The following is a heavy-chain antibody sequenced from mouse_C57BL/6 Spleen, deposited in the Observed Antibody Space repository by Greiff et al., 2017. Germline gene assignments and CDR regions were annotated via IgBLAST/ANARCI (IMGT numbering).Heavy chain of an antibody. Sequence: QVQLQQPGAELVRPGSSVKLSCKASGYTFTSYWMHWVKQRPIQGLEWIGNIDPSDSETHYNQKFKDKATLTVDKSSSTAYMQLSSLTSEDSAVYYCARERLGNLGAWFAYWGQGTLVTVSA. J-gene: IGHJ3*01. CDR2: IDPSDSET. D-gene: IGHD2-1*01. CDR1: GYTFTSYW. CDR3: ARERLGNLGAWFAY. V-gene: IGHV1-52*01.